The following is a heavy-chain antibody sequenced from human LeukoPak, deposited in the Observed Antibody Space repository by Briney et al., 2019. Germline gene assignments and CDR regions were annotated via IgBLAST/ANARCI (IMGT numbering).Heavy chain of an antibody. CDR2: ISARNGNT. CDR3: ARSSEYSYGYGFDAFDI. D-gene: IGHD5-18*01. J-gene: IGHJ3*02. CDR1: GYTFSIYG. Sequence: AASVKVSCKASGYTFSIYGVTWVRQAPGQGLEWMGWISARNGNTNYAQKVQGRLTMTIDTSTSTAYMELSSLRSEDTAVYYCARSSEYSYGYGFDAFDIWGQGTMVTVSS. V-gene: IGHV1-18*01.